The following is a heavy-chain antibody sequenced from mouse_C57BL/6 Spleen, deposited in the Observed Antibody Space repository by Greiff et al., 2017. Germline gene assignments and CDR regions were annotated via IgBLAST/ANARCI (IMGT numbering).Heavy chain of an antibody. Sequence: VQLQQSGPGLVQPSQSLSITCTVSGFSLTSYGVHWVRQSPGKGLEWLGVIWSGGSTDYNAAFISRLSISKDNSKSQVFFKMNSLQADDTAIYYCASRSSYRYFDVWGTGTTVTVSS. CDR3: ASRSSYRYFDV. CDR1: GFSLTSYG. D-gene: IGHD1-1*01. V-gene: IGHV2-2*01. J-gene: IGHJ1*03. CDR2: IWSGGST.